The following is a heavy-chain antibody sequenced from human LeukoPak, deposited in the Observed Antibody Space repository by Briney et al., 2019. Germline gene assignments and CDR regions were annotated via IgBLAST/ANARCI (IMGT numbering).Heavy chain of an antibody. CDR2: IRGSGVTT. CDR1: GFTFRGYG. V-gene: IGHV3-23*01. J-gene: IGHJ3*02. Sequence: GGSLRLSCAASGFTFRGYGMSWVRQAPGKGLEWVSAIRGSGVTTYYADSVKGRFTISRDNSKNTLYLQMNSLRAEDTAVYYCAKGFPDAFDIWGQGTMVTVSS. CDR3: AKGFPDAFDI.